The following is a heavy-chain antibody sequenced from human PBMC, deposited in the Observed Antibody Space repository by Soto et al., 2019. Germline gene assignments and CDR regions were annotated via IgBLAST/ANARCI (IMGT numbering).Heavy chain of an antibody. D-gene: IGHD3-10*01. CDR2: INHSGST. CDR3: AGRWSPLLWFGEPSSGYFDY. V-gene: IGHV4-34*01. Sequence: PSETLSLTCAVYGGSFGGYYGSWIRQPPGKGLEWIGEINHSGSTNYNPSLKSRVTISADTSKNQISLKLSSVTAADTAVYYCAGRWSPLLWFGEPSSGYFDYWGQGTLVTVSS. CDR1: GGSFGGYY. J-gene: IGHJ4*02.